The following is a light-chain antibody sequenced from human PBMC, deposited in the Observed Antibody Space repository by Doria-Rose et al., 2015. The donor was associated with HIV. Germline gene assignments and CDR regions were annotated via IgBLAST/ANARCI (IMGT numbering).Light chain of an antibody. J-gene: IGKJ1*01. V-gene: IGKV3-20*01. CDR2: DGS. CDR3: HQYGTSWT. Sequence: EIVMTQSPGTLSLSPGERATLSCRASQSFSSTYLAWYQQKPGQAPSIFIYDGSTRATGIPDRFSASGSGTDFTLTINRLEPEDFALYYCHQYGTSWTFGQGTKVEI. CDR1: QSFSSTY.